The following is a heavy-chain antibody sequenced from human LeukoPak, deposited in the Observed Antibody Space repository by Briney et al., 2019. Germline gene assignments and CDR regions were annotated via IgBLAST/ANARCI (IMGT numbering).Heavy chain of an antibody. CDR3: ARDVRDRDSYGMDV. Sequence: PGGSLRLSCAASGFTFSDYYMSWIRQAPGKGLEWVSYISGSGSTIYYADSVKGRFTISRDNAKNSLYLQMNSLRAEDTAVYYCARDVRDRDSYGMDVWGQGTTVTVSS. CDR1: GFTFSDYY. J-gene: IGHJ6*02. CDR2: ISGSGSTI. V-gene: IGHV3-11*01. D-gene: IGHD2-21*02.